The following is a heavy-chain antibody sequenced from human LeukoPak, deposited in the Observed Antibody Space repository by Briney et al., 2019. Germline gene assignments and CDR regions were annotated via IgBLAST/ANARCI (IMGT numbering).Heavy chain of an antibody. D-gene: IGHD3-10*01. CDR2: INSDGSST. Sequence: GGSLRLSCAASGFTFSSYWMHWVRQAPGEGLVWVSRINSDGSSTSYADSVKGRFTISRDNAKNTLYLQMNSLRAEDTAVYYCARDKGVAPLFYYYGMDVWGQGTTVTVSS. CDR1: GFTFSSYW. J-gene: IGHJ6*02. CDR3: ARDKGVAPLFYYYGMDV. V-gene: IGHV3-74*01.